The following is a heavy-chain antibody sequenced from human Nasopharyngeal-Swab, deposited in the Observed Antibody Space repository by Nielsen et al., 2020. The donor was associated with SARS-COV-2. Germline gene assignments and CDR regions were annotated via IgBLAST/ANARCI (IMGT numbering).Heavy chain of an antibody. Sequence: GGSLRLSCVASGFTFSNYGMHWARQAPGKGLEWVAIISYDGSNKYHADSVKGRFTISKDNSKNTLYLQISSLRADDTAVYYCAKERFYSGSGKYPRDFDYWGQGTLVTVSS. CDR3: AKERFYSGSGKYPRDFDY. CDR2: ISYDGSNK. CDR1: GFTFSNYG. J-gene: IGHJ4*02. V-gene: IGHV3-30*18. D-gene: IGHD3-10*01.